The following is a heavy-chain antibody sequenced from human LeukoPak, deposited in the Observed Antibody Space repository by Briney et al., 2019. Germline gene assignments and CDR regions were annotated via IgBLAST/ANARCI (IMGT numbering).Heavy chain of an antibody. D-gene: IGHD3-9*01. Sequence: PSETLSLTCAVSGGSISSSNWWSWVRQPPGKGLEWIGEIYHSGSTNYNPSLKSRVTISVDKSKNQFSLKLSSVTAADTAVYYCARWGDILTGYTEYYYYGMDVWGKGTTVTVSS. V-gene: IGHV4-4*02. CDR3: ARWGDILTGYTEYYYYGMDV. CDR2: IYHSGST. J-gene: IGHJ6*04. CDR1: GGSISSSNW.